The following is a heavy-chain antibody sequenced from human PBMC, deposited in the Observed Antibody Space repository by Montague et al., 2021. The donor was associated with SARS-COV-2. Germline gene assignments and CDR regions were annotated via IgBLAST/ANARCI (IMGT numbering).Heavy chain of an antibody. CDR3: ARLRDGVVPSPILGVGPYYSYYYMDV. V-gene: IGHV4-34*01. Sequence: SETLSLTCAVHGTSLSGYYWNWIRQPPGKGLEWIGEINHGGSTKYSPSPKSRLTISADTSKNQFSLKLTSVAAADTAVYYCARLRDGVVPSPILGVGPYYSYYYMDVWGRGTTVTVSS. CDR1: GTSLSGYY. CDR2: INHGGST. J-gene: IGHJ6*03. D-gene: IGHD3-10*01.